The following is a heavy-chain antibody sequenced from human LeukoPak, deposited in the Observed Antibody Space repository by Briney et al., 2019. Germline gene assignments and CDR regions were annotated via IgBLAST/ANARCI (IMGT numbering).Heavy chain of an antibody. Sequence: GESLKISCKGSGYSFTSYWIGWVRQMPGKGLEWMGIIYPGDSDTRYSPSFQGQVTISADKSISTAYLQWSSLKASDTAMYYCARHQHYYGSGSYYEDYYYYYMDVWGKGTTVTISS. CDR3: ARHQHYYGSGSYYEDYYYYYMDV. V-gene: IGHV5-51*01. J-gene: IGHJ6*03. CDR1: GYSFTSYW. D-gene: IGHD3-10*01. CDR2: IYPGDSDT.